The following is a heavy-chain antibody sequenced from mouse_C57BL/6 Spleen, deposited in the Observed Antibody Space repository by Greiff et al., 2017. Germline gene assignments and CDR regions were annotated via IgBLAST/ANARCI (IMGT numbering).Heavy chain of an antibody. V-gene: IGHV3-8*01. CDR2: ISYSGST. D-gene: IGHD1-1*01. Sequence: EVMLVESGPGLAKPSQTLSLTCSVTGYSITSDYWNWFRKFPGNKLEYMGYISYSGSTYYNPSLKSRISITRDTSKNQYYLQLNSVTTEDTATYSGARYPEGLLARYFEVWGTGTTVTVSS. J-gene: IGHJ1*03. CDR1: GYSITSDY. CDR3: ARYPEGLLARYFEV.